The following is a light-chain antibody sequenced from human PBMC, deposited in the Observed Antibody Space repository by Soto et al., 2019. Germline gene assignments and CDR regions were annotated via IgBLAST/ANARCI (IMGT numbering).Light chain of an antibody. CDR1: QSVSSY. CDR3: QQRSNWLIT. Sequence: EIVLTQSPGTLSLSPGERGTLSCRASQSVSSYLAWYQQKPGQAPRLLIYDASNRATGIPARFSGSGSGTDFTLTISSLEPEDFAVYYCQQRSNWLITFGQGTRLEIK. V-gene: IGKV3-11*01. J-gene: IGKJ5*01. CDR2: DAS.